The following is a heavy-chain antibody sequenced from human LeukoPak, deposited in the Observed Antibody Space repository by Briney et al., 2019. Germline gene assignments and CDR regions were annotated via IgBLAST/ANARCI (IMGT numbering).Heavy chain of an antibody. CDR2: ISAYNGNT. J-gene: IGHJ4*02. CDR3: ASQSSGWFQFDY. Sequence: ASVKVSCKGSGYTFTSYGISWVRQAPGQGLEWMGWISAYNGNTNYAQKLQGRVTMTTDTSTSTAYMELRSLRSDDTAVYYCASQSSGWFQFDYWGQGTLVTVSS. D-gene: IGHD6-19*01. CDR1: GYTFTSYG. V-gene: IGHV1-18*01.